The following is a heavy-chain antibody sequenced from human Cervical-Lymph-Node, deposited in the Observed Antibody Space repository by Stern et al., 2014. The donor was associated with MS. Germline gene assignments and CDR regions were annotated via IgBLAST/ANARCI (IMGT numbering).Heavy chain of an antibody. V-gene: IGHV2-5*01. CDR2: IYWYDDK. D-gene: IGHD6-19*01. Sequence: QVTLRESGPTLVKPTQTLTLTCTFSGFSLSTSGVGVGWIRQPPGKALEWLALIYWYDDKRYSPSLKSRLTITKDTSKNQVVLTMTNMDPVDTATYYCAHRPPRRIAVADDAFDIWGQGTMVTVSS. CDR3: AHRPPRRIAVADDAFDI. CDR1: GFSLSTSGVG. J-gene: IGHJ3*02.